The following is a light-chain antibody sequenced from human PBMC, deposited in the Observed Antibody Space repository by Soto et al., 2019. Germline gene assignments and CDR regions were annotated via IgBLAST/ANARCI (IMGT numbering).Light chain of an antibody. CDR2: RAS. CDR1: QSVDRD. J-gene: IGKJ2*01. CDR3: QQQSVSMYT. Sequence: PGETATLSCRASQSVDRDLTWYQQKPGQAPRLLISRASSGATDIPDRFSGSGSGTDFTLTISRLEPENSAVYYCQQQSVSMYTFGQGTKLEIK. V-gene: IGKV3-20*01.